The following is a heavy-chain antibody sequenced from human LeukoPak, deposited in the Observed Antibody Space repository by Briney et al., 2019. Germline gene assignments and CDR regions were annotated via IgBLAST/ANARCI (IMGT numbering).Heavy chain of an antibody. Sequence: PGGSLRLSCAASGFTFSSHSMSWVRQAPGKGLEWVANVKEDGSEENYVDSVKGRFTISRDNAVKSLYLQMNGLRAEDTAVYFCARLLHYGRSVYRPVDCWGQGTLVAVSS. CDR1: GFTFSSHS. V-gene: IGHV3-7*01. J-gene: IGHJ4*02. CDR2: VKEDGSEE. D-gene: IGHD5/OR15-5a*01. CDR3: ARLLHYGRSVYRPVDC.